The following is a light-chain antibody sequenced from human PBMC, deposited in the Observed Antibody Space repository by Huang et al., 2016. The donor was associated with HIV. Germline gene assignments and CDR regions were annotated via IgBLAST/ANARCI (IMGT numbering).Light chain of an antibody. V-gene: IGKV3-20*01. CDR3: HQYGSPPFT. Sequence: EIVLTQSPGTLSLSPGERATLSCRASQSVSSNYLAWYLQKPGQAPTLLIYGASSRATDSPDRCSGSGYGTDFTLTISRLEPEDFAVYYCHQYGSPPFTFGPGTKVDIK. CDR1: QSVSSNY. CDR2: GAS. J-gene: IGKJ3*01.